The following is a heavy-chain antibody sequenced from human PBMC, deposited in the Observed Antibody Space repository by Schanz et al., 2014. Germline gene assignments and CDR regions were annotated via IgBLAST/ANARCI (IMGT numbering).Heavy chain of an antibody. Sequence: QVQLVQSGGEVKTPGASVKVSCKASGYTFTRSGISWVRQAPGQGLEWMGWIGGSNDNTNFAQKLQGRVTMTTDTSTSTAYMELSRLTSDDTAVFFCARENTAVAGMPRVMDVWGQGTTVTVTS. CDR1: GYTFTRSG. V-gene: IGHV1-18*01. CDR2: IGGSNDNT. CDR3: ARENTAVAGMPRVMDV. J-gene: IGHJ6*02. D-gene: IGHD6-19*01.